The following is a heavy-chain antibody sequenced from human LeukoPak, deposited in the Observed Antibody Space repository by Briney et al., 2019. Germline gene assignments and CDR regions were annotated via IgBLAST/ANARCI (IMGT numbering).Heavy chain of an antibody. CDR3: ARLPGSNYYYMDV. J-gene: IGHJ6*03. V-gene: IGHV3-74*01. Sequence: GGSLTLSCAASGFTFSSYWMHWVRQPPGKGPVWVSRINNDGSTTDYADSVKGRFTISRDNAKNTLYLQMNSLRAEDTAVYYCARLPGSNYYYMDVWGKGTTVTGSS. CDR2: INNDGSTT. CDR1: GFTFSSYW. D-gene: IGHD3-10*01.